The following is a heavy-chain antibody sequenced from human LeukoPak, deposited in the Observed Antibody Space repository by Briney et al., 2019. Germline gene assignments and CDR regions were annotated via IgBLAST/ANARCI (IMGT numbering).Heavy chain of an antibody. D-gene: IGHD5-18*01. CDR3: AKPTYQRGYSDGYDY. CDR2: TSYEGSNE. V-gene: IGHV3-30*18. J-gene: IGHJ4*02. Sequence: PGRSLRLSCAASGFTFGSYGMHWVRQAPGKGLEWVAVTSYEGSNEYYGDSVKGRFTISRDNSKNTLYLQMNSLRAEDTAVYYCAKPTYQRGYSDGYDYWGQGTLVTVSS. CDR1: GFTFGSYG.